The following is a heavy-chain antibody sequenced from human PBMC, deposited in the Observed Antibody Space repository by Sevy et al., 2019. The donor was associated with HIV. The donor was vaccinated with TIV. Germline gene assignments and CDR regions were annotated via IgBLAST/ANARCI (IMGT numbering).Heavy chain of an antibody. CDR1: GFTFSANW. Sequence: GESLKISCAASGFTFSANWMNWVRQAPGKGLEWVANIKGDGSDKHYVDSVEGRFTISRDNAKNLLYRQMNSLRVEDTAVYYCAHETFGRFESWGQGTLVTVSS. V-gene: IGHV3-7*01. D-gene: IGHD3-16*01. J-gene: IGHJ4*02. CDR3: AHETFGRFES. CDR2: IKGDGSDK.